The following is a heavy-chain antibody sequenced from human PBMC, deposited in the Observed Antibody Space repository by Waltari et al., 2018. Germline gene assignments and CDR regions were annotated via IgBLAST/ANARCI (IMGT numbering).Heavy chain of an antibody. D-gene: IGHD2-15*01. CDR3: RTELFEESRGSQGDL. CDR2: IKRESEGRRV. J-gene: IGHJ5*02. Sequence: EVQLVESGGRLVKPGGSLRLSCTGSGFTFSNVFVSWVRQTPGNGLEWYAPIKRESEGRRVENAEHVKGRITNSRDDSKNSVDCEMNSRKMEDSWRYYWRTELFEESRGSQGDLWGLGTLVT. CDR1: GFTFSNVF. V-gene: IGHV3-15*01.